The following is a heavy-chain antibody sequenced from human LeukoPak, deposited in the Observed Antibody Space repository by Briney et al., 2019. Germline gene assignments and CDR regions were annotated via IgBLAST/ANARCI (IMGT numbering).Heavy chain of an antibody. D-gene: IGHD6-19*01. Sequence: GGSLRLSCAASGFTFYDYAMHWVRQAPGKGLEWVSLISGDGGSTYYADSVKGRFTISRDNSKNSLYLQMNSLRTEDTALYYCAVTAVAGTAYYGMDVWGQGTTVTVSS. CDR1: GFTFYDYA. CDR3: AVTAVAGTAYYGMDV. J-gene: IGHJ6*02. CDR2: ISGDGGST. V-gene: IGHV3-43*02.